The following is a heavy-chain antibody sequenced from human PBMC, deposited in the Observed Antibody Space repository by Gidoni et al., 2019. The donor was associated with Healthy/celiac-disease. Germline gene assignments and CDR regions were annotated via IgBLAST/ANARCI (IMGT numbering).Heavy chain of an antibody. V-gene: IGHV3-23*01. J-gene: IGHJ4*02. D-gene: IGHD4-17*01. CDR2: SGGSGGST. Sequence: EVQLLESGGGLVQPGGSLRLSCAASGFTFRSYAMSWVRQAPGKGLEWVSASGGSGGSTYYADSVKGRFTISRDNSKNTLYLQMNSLRAEDTAVYYCAKDHHGDYTPNYFDYWGQGTLVTVSS. CDR3: AKDHHGDYTPNYFDY. CDR1: GFTFRSYA.